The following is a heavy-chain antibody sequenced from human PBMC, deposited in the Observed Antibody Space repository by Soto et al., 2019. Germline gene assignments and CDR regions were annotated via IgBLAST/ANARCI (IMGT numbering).Heavy chain of an antibody. Sequence: GGSLRLSCAASGFTFSSYGMHWVRQAPGKGLEWVAVISYDGSNKYYADSVKGRFTISRDNSKNTLYLQMNSLRAEDTAVYYCAKAHTVSRWYPSYYGMDVWGQGNTVTGSS. CDR1: GFTFSSYG. J-gene: IGHJ6*01. CDR2: ISYDGSNK. CDR3: AKAHTVSRWYPSYYGMDV. V-gene: IGHV3-30*18. D-gene: IGHD6-13*01.